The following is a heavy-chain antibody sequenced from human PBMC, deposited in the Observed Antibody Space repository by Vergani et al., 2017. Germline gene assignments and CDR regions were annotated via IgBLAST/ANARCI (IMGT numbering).Heavy chain of an antibody. CDR2: IYTSGST. Sequence: QVQLQESGPGLVKPSQTLSLTCTVSGGSISSGSYYWSWIRQPAGKGLEWIGRIYTSGSTNYNPSLKSRVTISVDTSKNQFSLKLSSVTAADPAVYYCARGDRDFALNLWYVMDVWGQGTTVTVSS. V-gene: IGHV4-61*02. J-gene: IGHJ6*02. CDR3: ARGDRDFALNLWYVMDV. D-gene: IGHD2-21*01. CDR1: GGSISSGSYY.